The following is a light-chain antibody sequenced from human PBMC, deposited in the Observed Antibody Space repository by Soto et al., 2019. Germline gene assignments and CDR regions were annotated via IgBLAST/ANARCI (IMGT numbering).Light chain of an antibody. J-gene: IGKJ4*01. CDR3: QQRSDRLS. CDR1: QTVNNY. V-gene: IGKV3-11*01. CDR2: DTS. Sequence: LTHSPATLSVSPGGRTILSCRARQTVNNYLAWYQQKPGQAPRLLIYDTSKRATGIPARFTGSRSGTDFTLSISSLEPDDFAGYYCQQRSDRLSFGGGTVVEI.